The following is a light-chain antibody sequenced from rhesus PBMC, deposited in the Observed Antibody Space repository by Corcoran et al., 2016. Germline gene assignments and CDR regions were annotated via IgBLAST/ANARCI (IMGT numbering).Light chain of an antibody. Sequence: EIVMTQSPATLSLSPGERATLSCRASQSVNYNLAWYQQKPGQVPRLLIYDASKRAAGIPDRVSGSGSGTDFTLTISSLEPEDVGVYYCLQETNWPLTFGGGTKVEIK. CDR2: DAS. CDR3: LQETNWPLT. J-gene: IGKJ4*01. CDR1: QSVNYN. V-gene: IGKV3-35*01.